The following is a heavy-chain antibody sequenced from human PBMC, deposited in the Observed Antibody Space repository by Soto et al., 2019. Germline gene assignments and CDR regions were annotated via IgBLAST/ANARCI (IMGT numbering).Heavy chain of an antibody. CDR2: IYYSGST. J-gene: IGHJ6*02. Sequence: QVQLQESGPGLVKPSQTQSLTCTVSGGSISSGDYYWSWIRQPPGKGLEWIGYIYYSGSTYYYPSLKSRATISVDTSKNQFSLKLRSVTAADTAVNYCARMGFHSYMDYYYYYGMDVWGQGTSVTVSS. CDR1: GGSISSGDYY. D-gene: IGHD5-18*01. CDR3: ARMGFHSYMDYYYYYGMDV. V-gene: IGHV4-30-4*01.